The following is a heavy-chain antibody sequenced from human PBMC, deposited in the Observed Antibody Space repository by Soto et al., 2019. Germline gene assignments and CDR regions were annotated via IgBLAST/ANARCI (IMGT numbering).Heavy chain of an antibody. CDR3: ARGAIVVVPAATYWADYYGMEV. J-gene: IGHJ6*01. CDR2: INPNSGGT. D-gene: IGHD2-2*01. Sequence: ASVKVSCKASGYTFTGYYMHWVRQAPGQGLEWMGWINPNSGGTNYAQKFQGWVTMTRDTSISTAYMELSRLRSDDTAVYYCARGAIVVVPAATYWADYYGMEVWGQGTTVIVSS. V-gene: IGHV1-2*04. CDR1: GYTFTGYY.